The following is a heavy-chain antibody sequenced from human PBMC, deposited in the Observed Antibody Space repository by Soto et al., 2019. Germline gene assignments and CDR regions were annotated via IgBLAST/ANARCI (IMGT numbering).Heavy chain of an antibody. CDR3: ARGGDYYYYGMDV. D-gene: IGHD3-16*01. J-gene: IGHJ6*02. Sequence: SVKVSCKASGGTFSSYAISWVRQAPGQGLEWMGGIIPIFGTANYAQKFQGRVTITANKSTSTAYMELSSLRSEDTAVYYCARGGDYYYYGMDVWGQGTTVTVSS. CDR1: GGTFSSYA. CDR2: IIPIFGTA. V-gene: IGHV1-69*06.